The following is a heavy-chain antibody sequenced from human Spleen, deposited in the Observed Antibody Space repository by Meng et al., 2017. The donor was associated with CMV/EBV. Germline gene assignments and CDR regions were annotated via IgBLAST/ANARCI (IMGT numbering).Heavy chain of an antibody. Sequence: GGSLRLSCAASGFTFSSYWMSWVRQAPGKGLEWVAFIRYDGSNKYYADSVKGRFTISRDNSKNTLYLQMNSLRAEDTAVYYCAKARNSAAAAGPRHYYYGMDVWGQGTTVTVSS. CDR2: IRYDGSNK. CDR1: GFTFSSYW. CDR3: AKARNSAAAAGPRHYYYGMDV. D-gene: IGHD6-13*01. V-gene: IGHV3-30*02. J-gene: IGHJ6*02.